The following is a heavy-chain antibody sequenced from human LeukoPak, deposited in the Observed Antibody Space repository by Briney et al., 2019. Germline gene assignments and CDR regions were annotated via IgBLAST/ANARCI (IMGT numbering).Heavy chain of an antibody. Sequence: GGSMRLSCAASGLAFSAYKMHWVRQAPRKGLVWVSRISTDGYTTDYADFVQGRFTASRDNTKNTWSLEMNSLRAEDTAVYYCAKVWSSGWYFPPPYWPSDYWGQGTLVTVSS. J-gene: IGHJ4*02. V-gene: IGHV3-74*01. D-gene: IGHD6-19*01. CDR3: AKVWSSGWYFPPPYWPSDY. CDR2: ISTDGYTT. CDR1: GLAFSAYK.